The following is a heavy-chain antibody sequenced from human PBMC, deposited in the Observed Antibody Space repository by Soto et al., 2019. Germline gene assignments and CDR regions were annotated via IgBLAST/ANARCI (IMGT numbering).Heavy chain of an antibody. Sequence: GESLKISCAASGFTFSDYYMSWIRQAPGKGLEWVSYISSSGSTIYYADSVKGRFTISRDNAKNSLYLQMNSLRAEDTAVYYCARDSAPLGGSYSFAFVIWGQGTMVTVSS. D-gene: IGHD1-26*01. CDR3: ARDSAPLGGSYSFAFVI. V-gene: IGHV3-11*01. CDR1: GFTFSDYY. CDR2: ISSSGSTI. J-gene: IGHJ3*02.